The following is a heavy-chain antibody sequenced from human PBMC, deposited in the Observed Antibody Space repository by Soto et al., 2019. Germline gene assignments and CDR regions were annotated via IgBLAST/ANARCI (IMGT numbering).Heavy chain of an antibody. J-gene: IGHJ4*02. CDR3: ARESGYYYGSGSPHPSFNFDY. CDR1: GGSIRSGDYY. V-gene: IGHV4-30-4*02. Sequence: PSETLSLTCTVSGGSIRSGDYYWSWIRQPPGKSLEWIGYIYYSGSTYYNPSLKSRVTISVDTSKNQFSLKLSSVTAADTAVYYCARESGYYYGSGSPHPSFNFDYWGQGTLVTVSS. CDR2: IYYSGST. D-gene: IGHD3-10*01.